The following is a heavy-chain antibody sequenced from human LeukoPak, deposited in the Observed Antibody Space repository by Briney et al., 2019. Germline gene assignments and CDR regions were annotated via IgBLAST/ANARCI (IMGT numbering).Heavy chain of an antibody. CDR3: AKRDSKSSGYSFDH. D-gene: IGHD3-22*01. V-gene: IGHV3-30*02. Sequence: GGSLRLSCAASGFTFSSYGMHWVRQAPGKGLERVAFIPYDGAYKYYADSVKGRFTISRDDSKNMVYLQVNSLRPEDTAVYYCAKRDSKSSGYSFDHWGQGTLVTVSS. CDR1: GFTFSSYG. CDR2: IPYDGAYK. J-gene: IGHJ4*02.